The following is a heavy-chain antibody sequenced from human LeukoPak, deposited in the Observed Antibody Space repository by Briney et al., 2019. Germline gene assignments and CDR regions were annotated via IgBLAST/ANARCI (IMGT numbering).Heavy chain of an antibody. CDR2: TSTDGSYK. CDR1: GFTFSNYD. J-gene: IGHJ5*02. Sequence: PGGSLRLSCAASGFTFSNYDMHWVRQAPGEGLEWVAVTSTDGSYKYYADSVKGRFTISRDNSKNTLYLQMNSLRAEDTAVYYCAKDRLAAAGKVLWFDPWGQGTLVTVSS. D-gene: IGHD6-13*01. CDR3: AKDRLAAAGKVLWFDP. V-gene: IGHV3-30*18.